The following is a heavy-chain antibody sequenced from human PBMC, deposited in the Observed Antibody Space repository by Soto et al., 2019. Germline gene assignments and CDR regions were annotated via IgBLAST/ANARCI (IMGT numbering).Heavy chain of an antibody. J-gene: IGHJ2*01. Sequence: QVQLVESGGGVVQPGGSLRLSCAASGLTFSDYGMHWVRQAPGKGLEWVAVISHHGNSHYYADSVKGRFTISRDNSKNTLYLQMNSLRAEDTAVYFCVTAAGTVEFLVWRTMILWGRGTLVTGAS. D-gene: IGHD6-13*01. CDR1: GLTFSDYG. CDR2: ISHHGNSH. CDR3: VTAAGTVEFLVWRTMIL. V-gene: IGHV3-30*03.